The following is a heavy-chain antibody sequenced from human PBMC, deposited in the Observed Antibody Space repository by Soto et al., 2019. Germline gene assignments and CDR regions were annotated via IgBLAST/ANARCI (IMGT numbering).Heavy chain of an antibody. D-gene: IGHD2-21*01. CDR1: GGSFSGYY. J-gene: IGHJ4*02. V-gene: IGHV4-34*01. Sequence: SETLSLTCAVYGGSFSGYYWSWIRQPPGKGLEWIGEINHSGSTNYNPSLKSRVTISVDTSKNQFSLKLSSVTAADTAVYYCAVTYCGGDCKNRPLDYWGQGTLVTVSS. CDR3: AVTYCGGDCKNRPLDY. CDR2: INHSGST.